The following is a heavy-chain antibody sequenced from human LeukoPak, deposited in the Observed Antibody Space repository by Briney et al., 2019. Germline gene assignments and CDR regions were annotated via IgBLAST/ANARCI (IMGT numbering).Heavy chain of an antibody. J-gene: IGHJ5*02. CDR2: INPNSGGT. D-gene: IGHD2-2*01. V-gene: IGHV1-2*02. CDR3: ARAPTHYRYCSSTSCPGWFDP. CDR1: GYTFTSYA. Sequence: ASVKVSCKASGYTFTSYAMNWVRQAPGQGLEWMGWINPNSGGTNYAQKFQGRVTMTRDTSISTAYMELSRLRSDDTAVYYCARAPTHYRYCSSTSCPGWFDPWGQGTLVTVSS.